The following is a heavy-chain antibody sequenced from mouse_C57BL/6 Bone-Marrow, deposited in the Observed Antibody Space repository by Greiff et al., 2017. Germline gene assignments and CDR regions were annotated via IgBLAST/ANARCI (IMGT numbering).Heavy chain of an antibody. CDR1: GFNIKNTY. Sequence: EVQLQQSVAELVRPGASVKLSCTASGFNIKNTYMHWVKQRPEQGLEWIGRIDPANGNTKYAPKFQGKATITADTSSNTAYLQLSSLTSEDTAIYYCARNSYYYGSRSYCAMDYWGQGTSVTVSS. CDR2: IDPANGNT. V-gene: IGHV14-3*01. CDR3: ARNSYYYGSRSYCAMDY. J-gene: IGHJ4*01. D-gene: IGHD1-1*01.